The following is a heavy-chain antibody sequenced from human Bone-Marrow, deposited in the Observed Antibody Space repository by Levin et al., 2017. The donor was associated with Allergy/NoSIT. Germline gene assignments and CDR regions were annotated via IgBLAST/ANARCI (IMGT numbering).Heavy chain of an antibody. D-gene: IGHD2-15*01. CDR1: GFSFSSSA. J-gene: IGHJ4*02. Sequence: PGGSLRLSCAASGFSFSSSAMNWVRQAPGKGLEWVSGISAGGGGSTYSADSVKGRFTISRDDSKNTLYLQMNSLRAEDTAVYYCARATRYFSGGVWCFSHFDRWGQGSLVTVSS. CDR2: ISAGGGGST. V-gene: IGHV3-23*01. CDR3: ARATRYFSGGVWCFSHFDR.